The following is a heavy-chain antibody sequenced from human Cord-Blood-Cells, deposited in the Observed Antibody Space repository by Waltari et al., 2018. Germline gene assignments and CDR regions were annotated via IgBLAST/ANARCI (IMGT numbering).Heavy chain of an antibody. Sequence: QVQLVESGGGVVQPGRSLGLSCAASGFTFSSYAMHWVRQAPGKGLEWVAVISYDGSNKYYADSVKGRFTISRDNSKNTLYLQMNSLRAEDTAVYYCARDQDKLLTYYGMDVWGQGTTVTVSS. V-gene: IGHV3-30-3*01. J-gene: IGHJ6*02. CDR1: GFTFSSYA. CDR3: ARDQDKLLTYYGMDV. D-gene: IGHD2-15*01. CDR2: ISYDGSNK.